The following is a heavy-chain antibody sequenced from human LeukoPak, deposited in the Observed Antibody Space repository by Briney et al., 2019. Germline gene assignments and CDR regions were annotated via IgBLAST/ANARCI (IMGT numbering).Heavy chain of an antibody. J-gene: IGHJ2*01. CDR2: IKQDGSEK. Sequence: GGSLRLSCAASRFTFSSYWMSWVRQAPGKGLEWVANIKQDGSEKYYLDSVKGRFTISRDNARNSLYLQMNSLRAEDTAVYYCARKRYDNSGYPYWCFDLWGRGTLVTVSS. V-gene: IGHV3-7*03. CDR1: RFTFSSYW. D-gene: IGHD3-22*01. CDR3: ARKRYDNSGYPYWCFDL.